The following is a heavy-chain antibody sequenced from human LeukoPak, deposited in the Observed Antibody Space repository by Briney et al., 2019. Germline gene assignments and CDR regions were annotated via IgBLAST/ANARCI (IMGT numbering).Heavy chain of an antibody. Sequence: SETLSLTCTVSGGSISSGGYYWSWIRQHPGKGLEWIGYIYYSGSTYYNPSLKSRVTISVDTSKNQFSLKLSSVTAADTVVYYCAREIMVRGVIRSTYYYFDYWGQGTLVTVSS. CDR2: IYYSGST. CDR1: GGSISSGGYY. CDR3: AREIMVRGVIRSTYYYFDY. D-gene: IGHD3-10*01. V-gene: IGHV4-31*03. J-gene: IGHJ4*02.